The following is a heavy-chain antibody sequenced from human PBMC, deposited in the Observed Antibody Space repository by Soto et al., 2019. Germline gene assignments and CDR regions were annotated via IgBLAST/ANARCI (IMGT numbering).Heavy chain of an antibody. Sequence: EVQLVESGGGLVQPGGSLRLSCAASGYTFSSYWMHWVRQVPGKGLVWVSRINSDGSSTSYADSVKGRFTISRDNAKTTQYPQMSSLRVEDTAVYNCQGLLSMCREVLYYDMDVWGQGTTVTVSS. V-gene: IGHV3-74*01. D-gene: IGHD3-10*01. CDR3: QGLLSMCREVLYYDMDV. CDR1: GYTFSSYW. J-gene: IGHJ6*02. CDR2: INSDGSST.